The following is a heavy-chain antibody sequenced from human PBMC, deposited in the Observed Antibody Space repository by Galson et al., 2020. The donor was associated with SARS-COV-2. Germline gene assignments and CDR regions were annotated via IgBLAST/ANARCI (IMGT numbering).Heavy chain of an antibody. CDR3: ARLSGYYDSSGYYNTAVDY. J-gene: IGHJ4*02. D-gene: IGHD3-22*01. CDR2: IHYSGST. CDR1: GGSISSSSYY. V-gene: IGHV4-39*01. Sequence: SETLSLTCTVSGGSISSSSYYWGWIRQPPGKGLEWIGSIHYSGSTYYNPSLKSRVTISVDTSKNQFSLKLSSVTAADTAVYYCARLSGYYDSSGYYNTAVDYWGQGTLVTVSS.